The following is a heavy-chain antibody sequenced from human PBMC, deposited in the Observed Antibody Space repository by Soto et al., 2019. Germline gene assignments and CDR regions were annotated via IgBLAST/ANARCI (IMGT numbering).Heavy chain of an antibody. Sequence: MLLVESGGGLVKPGGSLRLSCEASGFTFSNSYMSWIRQIPGKGLEAIADISSSGATVYYADSVKGRFTVYRDNAKKSLYLEMRNVTAEDTAVYYCARAQQLAANWFAPWGQGVLVTVSS. CDR1: GFTFSNSY. CDR2: ISSSGATV. D-gene: IGHD1-1*01. V-gene: IGHV3-11*01. J-gene: IGHJ5*02. CDR3: ARAQQLAANWFAP.